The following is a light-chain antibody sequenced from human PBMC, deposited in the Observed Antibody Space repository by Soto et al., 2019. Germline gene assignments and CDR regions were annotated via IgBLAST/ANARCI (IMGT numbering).Light chain of an antibody. CDR2: GAS. CDR3: QQYGSSGT. Sequence: EIGLTQSPGTLSLSPGERATLSFRASQSVSSSYLAWYQQKPGQAPSLLIYGASNRATGIPDRFSGSGSGTDFTLTIIRLEPEDFAVYYCQQYGSSGTFGQGTKVDIK. CDR1: QSVSSSY. J-gene: IGKJ1*01. V-gene: IGKV3-20*01.